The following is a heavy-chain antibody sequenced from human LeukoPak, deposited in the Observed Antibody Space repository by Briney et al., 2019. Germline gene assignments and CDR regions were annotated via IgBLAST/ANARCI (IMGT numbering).Heavy chain of an antibody. CDR3: ARDRYYYDSSGYYYEDAFDI. Sequence: SETLSLTCTVSGGSISSSTYYWAWVRQPPGKGLEWIGYIYYSGSTYYNPSLKSRVTISVDTSKNQFSLKLSSVTAADTAVYYCARDRYYYDSSGYYYEDAFDIWGQGTMVTVSS. CDR2: IYYSGST. V-gene: IGHV4-31*03. D-gene: IGHD3-22*01. J-gene: IGHJ3*02. CDR1: GGSISSSTYY.